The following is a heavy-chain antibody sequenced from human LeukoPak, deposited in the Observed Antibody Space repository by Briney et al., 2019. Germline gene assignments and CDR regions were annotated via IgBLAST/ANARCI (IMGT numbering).Heavy chain of an antibody. D-gene: IGHD6-19*01. J-gene: IGHJ4*02. CDR2: ISGSGGST. CDR1: GFTFSSYA. Sequence: GSLRLSCAASGFTFSSYAMRWVRQAPGKGLEWVSAISGSGGSTYYADSVKGRFTISRDNSKNTLDLQMNSLRAEDTAVYYCAKGYSSGWYAGYWGQGTLVTVSS. CDR3: AKGYSSGWYAGY. V-gene: IGHV3-23*01.